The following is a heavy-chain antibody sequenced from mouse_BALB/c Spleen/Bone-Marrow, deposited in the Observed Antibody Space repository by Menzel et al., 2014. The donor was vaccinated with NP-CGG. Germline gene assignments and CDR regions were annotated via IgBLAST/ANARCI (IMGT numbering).Heavy chain of an antibody. D-gene: IGHD2-14*01. J-gene: IGHJ4*01. CDR1: GYTFTDYG. V-gene: IGHV1-67*01. CDR3: ARGDYRYDETMDY. Sequence: VQLQQSGPELVRPGVSVKISCKGSGYTFTDYGMHWVKPSHAKSLEWIGLISLYSGNTNYNQKFKDKATMTVDKSSSTAYMELARLTSEDSAIYYCARGDYRYDETMDYWGQGTSVTVSS. CDR2: ISLYSGNT.